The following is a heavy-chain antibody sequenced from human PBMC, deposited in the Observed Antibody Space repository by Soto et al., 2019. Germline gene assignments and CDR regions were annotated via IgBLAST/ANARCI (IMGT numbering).Heavy chain of an antibody. V-gene: IGHV3-9*01. D-gene: IGHD3-10*01. CDR2: ISWNSGSI. CDR3: AKDHGRGMVRGVISPYAFDI. Sequence: EVQLVESGGGLVQPGRSLRLSCAASGFTFDDYAMHWVRQAPGKGLEWVSGISWNSGSIGYADSVKGRFTISRDNAKNSLYLQMNSLRAEDTALYYCAKDHGRGMVRGVISPYAFDIWGQGTMVTVSS. J-gene: IGHJ3*02. CDR1: GFTFDDYA.